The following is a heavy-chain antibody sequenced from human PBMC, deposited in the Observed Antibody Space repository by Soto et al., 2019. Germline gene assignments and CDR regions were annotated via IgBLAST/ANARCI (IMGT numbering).Heavy chain of an antibody. CDR3: ATVPAAHNYYGMDV. D-gene: IGHD2-2*01. Sequence: QVQLVESGGGVVQPGRSLRLSCAASGFTFSSYGMHWVRQAPGKGLEWVAVISYDGSNKYYADSVKGRFTISRDNSKITLYLQMTSLRAEDTAVYYCATVPAAHNYYGMDVWGQGTTVTVSS. J-gene: IGHJ6*02. V-gene: IGHV3-30*03. CDR2: ISYDGSNK. CDR1: GFTFSSYG.